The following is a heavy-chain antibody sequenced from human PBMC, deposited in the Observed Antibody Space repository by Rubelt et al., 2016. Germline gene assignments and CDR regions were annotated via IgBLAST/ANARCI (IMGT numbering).Heavy chain of an antibody. CDR3: LLSVAGF. J-gene: IGHJ4*02. CDR1: GYTLTGYF. V-gene: IGHV1-2*02. CDR2: INLNNGGP. D-gene: IGHD6-19*01. Sequence: QVQLVQSGAEVKKPGASVRVSCEASGYTLTGYFIHWVRQAPGQGLEWMGWINLNNGGPNYAQKFQGRVTMTRDMSISTANMELGRLGSDGTAGYYCLLSVAGFWGQGTLVTVSS.